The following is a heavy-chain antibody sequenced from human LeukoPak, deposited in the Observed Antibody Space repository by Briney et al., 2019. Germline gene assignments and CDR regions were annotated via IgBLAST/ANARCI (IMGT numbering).Heavy chain of an antibody. CDR1: GFTFSSYA. CDR2: ISYDGSSK. D-gene: IGHD2-15*01. CDR3: ARVTSGVAATPGQSFQH. V-gene: IGHV3-30-3*01. J-gene: IGHJ1*01. Sequence: PGGFLRLSCAASGFTFSSYAMHWVRQAPGKGLEWVAVISYDGSSKYYADSVKGRFTISRDNSKNTLYLQMNSLRAEDTAVYYCARVTSGVAATPGQSFQHWGQGTLVTVSS.